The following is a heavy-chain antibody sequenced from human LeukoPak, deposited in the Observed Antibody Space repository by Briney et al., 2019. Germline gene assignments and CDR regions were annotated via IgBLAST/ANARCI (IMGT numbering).Heavy chain of an antibody. J-gene: IGHJ6*04. Sequence: GGSLRLSCAASGFTFSSYEMNWVRQAPGKGLEGVSYISSSGSTIYYADSVKGRFTISRDNAKNSLFLQMNSLRAEDTAVYYCAELGITMIGGVWGKGTTVTISS. D-gene: IGHD3-10*02. CDR2: ISSSGSTI. V-gene: IGHV3-48*03. CDR3: AELGITMIGGV. CDR1: GFTFSSYE.